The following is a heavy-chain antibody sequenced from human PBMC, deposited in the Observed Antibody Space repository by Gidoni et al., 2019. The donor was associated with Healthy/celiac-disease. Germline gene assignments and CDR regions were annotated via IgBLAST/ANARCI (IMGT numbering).Heavy chain of an antibody. CDR3: ARAEVAARGYNWFDP. CDR2: IYYSGST. Sequence: QVQLQESGPGLVKPSQTLSLTCTFSGGSFSSGGYYWTWICQHPGKGLEWIVYIYYSGSTYYNPSLKSRVTISVDTSKNQFSLKVSSVTAADTAVYYCARAEVAARGYNWFDPWGQGTLVTVSS. V-gene: IGHV4-31*03. J-gene: IGHJ5*02. CDR1: GGSFSSGGYY. D-gene: IGHD2-15*01.